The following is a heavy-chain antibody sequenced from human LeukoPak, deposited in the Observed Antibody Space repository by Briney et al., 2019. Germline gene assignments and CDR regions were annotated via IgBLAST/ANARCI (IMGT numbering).Heavy chain of an antibody. V-gene: IGHV3-23*01. CDR3: ARSFGGSYPHFDY. Sequence: GGSLRLSCAASGFTFYKFVMTWVRQAPGSGLEWVSSISGSGGRTYYTDSVKGRFTISRDNSKNTLYLQMNSLRAEDTAVYYCARSFGGSYPHFDYWGQGALVTVSS. CDR1: GFTFYKFV. J-gene: IGHJ4*02. D-gene: IGHD1-26*01. CDR2: ISGSGGRT.